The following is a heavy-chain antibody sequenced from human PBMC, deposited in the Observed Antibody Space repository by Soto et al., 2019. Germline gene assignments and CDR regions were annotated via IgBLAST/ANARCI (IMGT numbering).Heavy chain of an antibody. Sequence: GSLRLSCAASGFTFSGSAMHWVRQASGKGLEWVGRIRSKANSYATAYAASVKGRFTISRDDSKNTAYLQMNSLKTEDTAVYYCTSRGVVAATFYYYGMDVWGQGTTVTVSS. V-gene: IGHV3-73*01. J-gene: IGHJ6*02. D-gene: IGHD2-15*01. CDR2: IRSKANSYAT. CDR1: GFTFSGSA. CDR3: TSRGVVAATFYYYGMDV.